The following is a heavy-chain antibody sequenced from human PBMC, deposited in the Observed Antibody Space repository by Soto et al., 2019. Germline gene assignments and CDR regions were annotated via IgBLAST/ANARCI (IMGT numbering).Heavy chain of an antibody. Sequence: GASVKVSCKVSGYTLTELSMHWVRQAPGKGLEWMGGFDPEDGETVYAQKFQGRVTMTEDTSTDTAYMELSSLRSEDTAVYYCATAMATMGTAFDYWGQGTLVTVSS. CDR1: GYTLTELS. V-gene: IGHV1-24*01. CDR3: ATAMATMGTAFDY. D-gene: IGHD5-12*01. J-gene: IGHJ4*02. CDR2: FDPEDGET.